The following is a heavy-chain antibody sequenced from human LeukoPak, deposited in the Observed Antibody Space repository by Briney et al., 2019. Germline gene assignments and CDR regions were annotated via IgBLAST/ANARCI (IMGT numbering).Heavy chain of an antibody. CDR1: GFTVSSNY. Sequence: PGGSLRLSCAASGFTVSSNYMSWVRQAPGKGLEWVSVIYSGGSTYYADSVKGRFPISRDNSKNTLYLQMNSLRAEDTAVYYCARDLAGYFDYWGQGTLVTVSS. CDR3: ARDLAGYFDY. CDR2: IYSGGST. J-gene: IGHJ4*02. V-gene: IGHV3-66*02.